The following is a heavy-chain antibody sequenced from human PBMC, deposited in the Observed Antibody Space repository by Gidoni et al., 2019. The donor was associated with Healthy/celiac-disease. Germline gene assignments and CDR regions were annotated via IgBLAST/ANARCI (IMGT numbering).Heavy chain of an antibody. CDR3: ARSRYSYGYKGESMPDY. V-gene: IGHV4-59*01. D-gene: IGHD5-18*01. Sequence: QVQLQESGPGLVKPSETLSLTCTVSGGSISSYYWSWIRQPPGKGLEWIGYIYYSGSTNYNPSLKSRVTISVDTSKNQFSLKLSSVTAADTAVYYCARSRYSYGYKGESMPDYWGQGTLVTVSS. CDR1: GGSISSYY. CDR2: IYYSGST. J-gene: IGHJ4*02.